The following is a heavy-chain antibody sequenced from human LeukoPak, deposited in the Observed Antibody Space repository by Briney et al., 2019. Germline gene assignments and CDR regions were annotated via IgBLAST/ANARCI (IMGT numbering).Heavy chain of an antibody. D-gene: IGHD2/OR15-2a*01. J-gene: IGHJ4*02. V-gene: IGHV3-23*01. CDR1: GFIFSSYG. CDR3: AKSASGYYLFDY. Sequence: GGSLRLSCAASGFIFSSYGMSWVSQAPGKGLEWVSAVSGSGDSTSYADSVRGRFTISRDNSKNTLFLQMNSLRAEDTAVYYCAKSASGYYLFDYWGQGTLVTVSS. CDR2: VSGSGDST.